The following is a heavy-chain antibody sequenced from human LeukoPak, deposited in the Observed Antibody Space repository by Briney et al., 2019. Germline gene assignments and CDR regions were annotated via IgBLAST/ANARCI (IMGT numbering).Heavy chain of an antibody. V-gene: IGHV1-58*01. D-gene: IGHD3-22*01. CDR3: AAGNYYDISGYYPYAFDI. Sequence: SVKVSCKASGFIFTRSAVQWVRQARGQRLEWIGWIVVGSGNTNYAQKFQERVTMTRDMSTGTAYMELSSLRSEDTAVYYCAAGNYYDISGYYPYAFDIWGQGTMVTVSS. CDR2: IVVGSGNT. J-gene: IGHJ3*02. CDR1: GFIFTRSA.